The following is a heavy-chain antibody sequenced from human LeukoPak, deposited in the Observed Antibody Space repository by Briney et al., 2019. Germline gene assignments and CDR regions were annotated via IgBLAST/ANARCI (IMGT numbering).Heavy chain of an antibody. CDR2: IYYSGST. D-gene: IGHD2-15*01. J-gene: IGHJ4*02. CDR1: GGSISSGDYY. Sequence: SQTLSLTCTVCGGSISSGDYYWSWIRQPQGRGLEWIEYIYYSGSTYYNPSLKSRVTISVDTSKNQFSLKLSSVTAADTAVYYCARDGYCSGGSCYYFDYWGQGTLVTVSS. V-gene: IGHV4-30-4*01. CDR3: ARDGYCSGGSCYYFDY.